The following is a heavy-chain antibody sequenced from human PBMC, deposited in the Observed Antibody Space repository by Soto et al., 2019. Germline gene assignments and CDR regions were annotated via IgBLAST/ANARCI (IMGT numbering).Heavy chain of an antibody. Sequence: QVQLVESGGGVVQPGRSLRLSCAASGFTFSSYAMHWVRRAPGKGLEWMAVMSYDGSNKYYADSVKGRFTISRDNSKNTPYLQMNSLRPEDTALYYCARDGGDYWGQGTLVIVSS. CDR3: ARDGGDY. V-gene: IGHV3-30-3*01. J-gene: IGHJ4*02. CDR1: GFTFSSYA. D-gene: IGHD3-16*01. CDR2: MSYDGSNK.